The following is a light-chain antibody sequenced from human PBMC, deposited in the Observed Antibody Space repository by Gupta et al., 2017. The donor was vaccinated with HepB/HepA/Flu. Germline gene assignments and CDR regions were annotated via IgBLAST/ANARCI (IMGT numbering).Light chain of an antibody. J-gene: IGKJ3*01. CDR3: RQAAHWRLFT. CDR2: KIS. V-gene: IGKV2-30*01. CDR1: ESLVNSDGNTY. Sequence: DVVMTQSPLSLPVTLGQPASISCRSSESLVNSDGNTYLTWFQQRPGQSPRRLIYKISNRDAGVPDRFSGSGLGTNFTLKISSGEAEDVGIYYCRQAAHWRLFTFGHGTKVDIK.